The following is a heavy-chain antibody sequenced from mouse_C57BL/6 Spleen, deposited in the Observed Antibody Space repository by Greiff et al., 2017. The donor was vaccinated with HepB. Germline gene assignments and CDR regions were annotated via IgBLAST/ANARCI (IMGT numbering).Heavy chain of an antibody. D-gene: IGHD4-1*01. J-gene: IGHJ3*01. CDR2: ISYDGSN. CDR1: GYSITSGYY. CDR3: ARMAGTGPFAY. V-gene: IGHV3-6*01. Sequence: ESGPGLVKPSQSLSLTCSVTGYSITSGYYWNWIRQFPGNKLEWMGYISYDGSNNYNPSLKNRISITRDTSKNQFFLKLNSVTTEDTATYYCARMAGTGPFAYWGQGTLVTVSA.